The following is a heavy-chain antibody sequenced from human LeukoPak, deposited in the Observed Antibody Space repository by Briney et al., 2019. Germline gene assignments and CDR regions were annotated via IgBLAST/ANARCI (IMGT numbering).Heavy chain of an antibody. CDR3: ARDHDFWSGRGPWFDP. Sequence: PGGSLRLSCAASGFTFSSYAIHWVRQAPGKGLEYVSAISSNGGSTYYANSVKGRFTISRDNSKNTLYLQMGSLRAEDMAVYYCARDHDFWSGRGPWFDPWGQGTLVTVSS. CDR2: ISSNGGST. D-gene: IGHD3-3*01. J-gene: IGHJ5*02. CDR1: GFTFSSYA. V-gene: IGHV3-64*01.